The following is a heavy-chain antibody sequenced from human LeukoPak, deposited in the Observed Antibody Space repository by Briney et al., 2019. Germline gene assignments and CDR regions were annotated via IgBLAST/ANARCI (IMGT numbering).Heavy chain of an antibody. V-gene: IGHV3-9*01. CDR1: GFTFDDYA. J-gene: IGHJ4*02. D-gene: IGHD3-10*01. CDR2: ISWNSGSI. Sequence: GGSLRLSCAASGFTFDDYAMHWVRQAPGKGLEWVSGISWNSGSIGYAGSVKGRFTISRDNAKNSLYLQMNSLRAEDTAFYYCAKDAVLLWFGESFDYWGQGALVTVSS. CDR3: AKDAVLLWFGESFDY.